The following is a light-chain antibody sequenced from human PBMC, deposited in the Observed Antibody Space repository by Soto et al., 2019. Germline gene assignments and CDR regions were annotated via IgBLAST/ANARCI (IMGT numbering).Light chain of an antibody. CDR3: QQYNNWPPWT. CDR2: GAS. CDR1: QSVSSN. J-gene: IGKJ1*01. Sequence: EIVMTQSPATLSVSPGERATLSCRASQSVSSNLAWYQQKPGQAPRLLIYGASTRATGIPARFSGSGSGTEFTLTISSLQSEEVAVYSCQQYNNWPPWTFGQGTKVEIK. V-gene: IGKV3-15*01.